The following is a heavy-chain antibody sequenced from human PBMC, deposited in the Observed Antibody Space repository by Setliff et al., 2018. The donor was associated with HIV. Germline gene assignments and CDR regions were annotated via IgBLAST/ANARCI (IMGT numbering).Heavy chain of an antibody. Sequence: GSLRLSCAASEFTFSSHAMHTQAPGKGLEWVTLISYDGSHKYCADSVKGRFTISRDNANNSLYLEMNSLRAEDTAVYYCARGSTIFGVATHGYYYYMDVWGTGTTVTVSS. CDR3: ARGSTIFGVATHGYYYYMDV. CDR1: EFTFSSHA. D-gene: IGHD3-3*01. J-gene: IGHJ6*03. CDR2: ISYDGSHK. V-gene: IGHV3-30*04.